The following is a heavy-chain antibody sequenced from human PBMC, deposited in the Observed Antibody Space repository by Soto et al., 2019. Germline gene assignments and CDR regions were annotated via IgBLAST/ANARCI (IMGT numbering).Heavy chain of an antibody. J-gene: IGHJ6*02. CDR3: AAARRAFYYYYYGMDV. D-gene: IGHD6-6*01. CDR2: IYHSGST. Sequence: SETLSLTCAVSGGSISSSNWWSWVRQPPGKGLEWIGEIYHSGSTNYNPSLKSRVTISVDKSKNQFSLKLSSVTAADTAVYYCAAARRAFYYYYYGMDVWGQGTTVTVSS. CDR1: GGSISSSNW. V-gene: IGHV4-4*02.